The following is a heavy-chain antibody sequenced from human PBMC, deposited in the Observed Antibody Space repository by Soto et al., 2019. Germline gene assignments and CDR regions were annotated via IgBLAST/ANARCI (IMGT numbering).Heavy chain of an antibody. CDR1: GGSFSGYY. D-gene: IGHD3-10*01. CDR3: AVDGSGSYPQADRFDP. V-gene: IGHV4-34*01. J-gene: IGHJ5*02. Sequence: PSETLSLTCAVYGGSFSGYYWSWIRQPPGKGLEWIGEINHSGSTNYNPSLKSRVTISVDTSKNQFSLKLSSVTAADMAVYYCAVDGSGSYPQADRFDPWGQGALVTVSS. CDR2: INHSGST.